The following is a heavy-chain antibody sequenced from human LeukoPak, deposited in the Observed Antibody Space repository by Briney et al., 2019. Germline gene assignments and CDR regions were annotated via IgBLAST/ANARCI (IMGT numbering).Heavy chain of an antibody. D-gene: IGHD2-8*02. Sequence: PGGSLRLSCAASGFTFSSYDMHWVRQATGKGLEWVSGIGTVGDTNYSGSVKGRFTISRENAKNSLYLQMNNLRAGDTAVYYCARGLPGGFDIWGQGTMVTVSS. J-gene: IGHJ3*02. CDR1: GFTFSSYD. CDR3: ARGLPGGFDI. V-gene: IGHV3-13*01. CDR2: IGTVGDT.